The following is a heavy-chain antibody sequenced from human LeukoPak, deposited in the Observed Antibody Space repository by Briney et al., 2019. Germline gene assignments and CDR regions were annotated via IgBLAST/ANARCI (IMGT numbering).Heavy chain of an antibody. Sequence: PSETLSLTCTVSGYSISSGYYWGWIRQPPGKGLEWIGSGSTYYNPSLKSRVTISVDTSKNQFSLKLSSMTAADTAVYYCAGPWGGAFDIWGQGTKVTVSS. D-gene: IGHD3-10*01. CDR1: GYSISSGYY. J-gene: IGHJ3*02. V-gene: IGHV4-38-2*02. CDR2: SGST. CDR3: AGPWGGAFDI.